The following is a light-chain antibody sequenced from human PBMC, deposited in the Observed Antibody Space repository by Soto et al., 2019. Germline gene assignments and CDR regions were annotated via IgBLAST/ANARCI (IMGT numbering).Light chain of an antibody. CDR3: QQYGNSRLT. V-gene: IGKV3-20*01. CDR1: QTVSSTF. CDR2: GAF. J-gene: IGKJ4*01. Sequence: EIVLTQSPGTLSLSPGETATLSCRASQTVSSTFLTWYQQKPGQAPRLLIYGAFNRAAGIPDRFSGSGSGTDFTLTISRLEPEDVAVYFCQQYGNSRLTFGGGTKVEIK.